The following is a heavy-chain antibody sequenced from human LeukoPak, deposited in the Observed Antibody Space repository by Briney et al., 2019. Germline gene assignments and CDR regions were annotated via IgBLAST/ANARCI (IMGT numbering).Heavy chain of an antibody. D-gene: IGHD6-13*01. V-gene: IGHV1-69*05. J-gene: IGHJ4*02. Sequence: SVKVSCKASGGTFSSYAISWVRQAPGQGLAWMGGIIPIFGTANYAQKFQGRVTITTDESTSTAYMELSSLRSEDTAVYYCARTKSSSWQLDYWGQGTLVTVSS. CDR3: ARTKSSSWQLDY. CDR1: GGTFSSYA. CDR2: IIPIFGTA.